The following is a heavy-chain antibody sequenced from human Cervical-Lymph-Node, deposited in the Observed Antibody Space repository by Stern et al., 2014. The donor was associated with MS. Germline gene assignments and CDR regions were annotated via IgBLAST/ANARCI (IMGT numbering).Heavy chain of an antibody. D-gene: IGHD2-8*01. CDR3: ARDKMHAFDY. V-gene: IGHV1-18*01. CDR1: GYTFTTYG. CDR2: ISADSGNT. J-gene: IGHJ4*02. Sequence: VHLVESGTEVKKPGASVLVSCKASGYTFTTYGITWVRQAPGQGLEWMGWISADSGNTKYAQKFQDRVTMTRDTTTGTAYMEVRSLRSEDTDVYYCARDKMHAFDYWGQGTQVTVPS.